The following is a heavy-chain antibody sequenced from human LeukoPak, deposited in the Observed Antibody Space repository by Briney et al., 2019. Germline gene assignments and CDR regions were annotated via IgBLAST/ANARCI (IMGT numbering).Heavy chain of an antibody. V-gene: IGHV1-46*01. D-gene: IGHD3-16*01. J-gene: IGHJ5*02. CDR1: GYTFTSYY. CDR3: ARGWVRGNWFDP. Sequence: ASVKVSCKASGYTFTSYYVHWVRQAPGQGLEWMGIINPSGGSTSYAQKFQGRVTVTRDTSTSTVYMELSSLRSEDTAVYYCARGWVRGNWFDPWGQGTLVTVSS. CDR2: INPSGGST.